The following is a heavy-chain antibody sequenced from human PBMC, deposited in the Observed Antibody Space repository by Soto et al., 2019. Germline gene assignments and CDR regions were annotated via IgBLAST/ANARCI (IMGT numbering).Heavy chain of an antibody. J-gene: IGHJ4*02. CDR1: GFTFSDYR. CDR2: ISSSSTFT. CDR3: AAPYSTGHRLLGY. V-gene: IGHV3-21*01. D-gene: IGHD6-19*01. Sequence: PGGSLRLSCVASGFTFSDYRVSWVRQAPGKGLEWLSSISSSSTFTHYADSVKGRFTISRDNAKNSLYLQMNSLRAEDTAVYYCAAPYSTGHRLLGYWGQGTLVTVSS.